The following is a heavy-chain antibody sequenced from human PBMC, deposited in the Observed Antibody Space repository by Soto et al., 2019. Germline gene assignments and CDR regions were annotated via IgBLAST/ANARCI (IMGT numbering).Heavy chain of an antibody. D-gene: IGHD3-3*01. V-gene: IGHV2-5*02. Sequence: QITLNESGPTPEKPRQTLTLTCTFSGFSLTTSGVGVGWIRQSPGKAPEWLALIYWDDDKRYSPSLKSRLTITKDTSKNQVVLTMADLDPADTATYYCAHRVLRTVFGLVTTTAIYFDFWGQGTPVAVSS. CDR2: IYWDDDK. CDR3: AHRVLRTVFGLVTTTAIYFDF. J-gene: IGHJ4*02. CDR1: GFSLTTSGVG.